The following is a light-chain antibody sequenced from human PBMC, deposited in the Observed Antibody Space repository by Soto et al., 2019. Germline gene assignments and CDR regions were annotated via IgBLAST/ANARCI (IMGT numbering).Light chain of an antibody. CDR3: QQYAASPFT. J-gene: IGKJ3*01. CDR2: GTS. Sequence: EIVLTQSPGTLSLSPGERATLSCRASQTLSSSYLGWYQQKPGQAPRLLIYGTSSRATGIPDRFSGSGSGTDFTLTINRLEPEDCAVYYCQQYAASPFTFGPGTKVDFK. CDR1: QTLSSSY. V-gene: IGKV3-20*01.